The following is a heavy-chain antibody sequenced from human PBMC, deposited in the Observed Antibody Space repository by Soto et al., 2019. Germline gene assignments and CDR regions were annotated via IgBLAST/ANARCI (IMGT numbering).Heavy chain of an antibody. CDR3: ALRRVAYADF. J-gene: IGHJ4*02. Sequence: LRLSCAASEFTVTNNEMSWVRQAPGKGLEWVSILYSGGNTYYADSVEGRLTISRDGSKNTLYLHMNSLIAEVTAVYYCALRRVAYADFWGQGTQVTVSS. CDR1: EFTVTNNE. CDR2: LYSGGNT. D-gene: IGHD2-2*01. V-gene: IGHV3-53*01.